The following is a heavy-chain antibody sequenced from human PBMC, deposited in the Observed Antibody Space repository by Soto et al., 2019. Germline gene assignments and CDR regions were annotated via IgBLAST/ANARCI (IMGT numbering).Heavy chain of an antibody. CDR2: IYYSGST. Sequence: PSETLCLTCTVSGGSIRSSGCYWGWISQPPGKGLGWIGSIYYSGSTYYNPSLKSRVTISVDTSKNQFSLKLSSVTAADTAVYYCGGLLWGSDGMDVWGQGTTVTVSS. CDR3: GGLLWGSDGMDV. V-gene: IGHV4-39*01. D-gene: IGHD3-3*01. CDR1: GGSIRSSGCY. J-gene: IGHJ6*02.